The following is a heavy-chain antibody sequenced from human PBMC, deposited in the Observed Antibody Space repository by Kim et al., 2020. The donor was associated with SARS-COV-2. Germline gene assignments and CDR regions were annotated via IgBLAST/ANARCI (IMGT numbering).Heavy chain of an antibody. CDR1: GLTFSNYW. D-gene: IGHD2-15*01. Sequence: GGSLRLSCAASGLTFSNYWMHWVRQAPGKGLVWVSRINSDGSTTSYADAVKGRFTISRDDAKNTLYLQMNSLRAEDTAVYYCARRYGGSPYWYFDLWGRGTLVPVSS. J-gene: IGHJ2*01. V-gene: IGHV3-74*01. CDR2: INSDGSTT. CDR3: ARRYGGSPYWYFDL.